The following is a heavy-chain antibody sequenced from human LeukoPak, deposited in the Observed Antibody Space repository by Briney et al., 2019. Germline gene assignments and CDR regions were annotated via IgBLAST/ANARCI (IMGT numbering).Heavy chain of an antibody. CDR3: ASSSWYGWLDP. V-gene: IGHV4-59*01. D-gene: IGHD6-13*01. J-gene: IGHJ5*02. CDR1: GGSISSYY. Sequence: SETLSLTCTVSGGSISSYYWSWIRQPPGKGLEWIGYIYYSGSTNYNPSLKSRVTISVDTSKNQFSLKLNSVTAADTAVYYCASSSWYGWLDPWGQGTLVTVSS. CDR2: IYYSGST.